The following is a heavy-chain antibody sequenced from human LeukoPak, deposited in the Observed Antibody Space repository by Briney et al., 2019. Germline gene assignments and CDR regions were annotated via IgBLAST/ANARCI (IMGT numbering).Heavy chain of an antibody. CDR1: GGTFSSYA. D-gene: IGHD3-22*01. CDR2: IIPIFGTA. J-gene: IGHJ6*02. Sequence: GASVKVSCKASGGTFSSYAISWVRQAPGQGLEWMGGIIPIFGTANYAQKFQGRVTITADESTSTAYMELSSLRSEDTAVYYCARGLIAGMVITTELGYYGMDVWGQGTTVTVSS. V-gene: IGHV1-69*13. CDR3: ARGLIAGMVITTELGYYGMDV.